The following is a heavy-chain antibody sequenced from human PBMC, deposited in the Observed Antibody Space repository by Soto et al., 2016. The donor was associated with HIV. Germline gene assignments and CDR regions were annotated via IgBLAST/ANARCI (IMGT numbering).Heavy chain of an antibody. Sequence: QVQLVQSGAEVKKPGASVKVSCKASEYMFTGYYMHWVRQAPRQGLEWMGWINPDSGATNYAQKFQGRVTITRNTSISTAYMELSSLRSEDTAVYYCARGIGSSWLGDAFDIWGQGTMVTVSS. CDR2: INPDSGAT. CDR3: ARGIGSSWLGDAFDI. V-gene: IGHV1-2*02. CDR1: EYMFTGYY. J-gene: IGHJ3*02. D-gene: IGHD6-13*01.